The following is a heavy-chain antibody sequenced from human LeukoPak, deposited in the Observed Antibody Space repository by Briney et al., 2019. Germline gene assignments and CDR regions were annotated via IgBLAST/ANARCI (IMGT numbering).Heavy chain of an antibody. J-gene: IGHJ4*02. Sequence: PGGSLRLSCAASGFTVSSNYMTGVRPSPGKGLQWVAVINWKGGNIGYADSVKVRFTISRDNAKNSLYLQMNSLRAEDTALCYCARGLEYTSGWYDYWGQGTLVTVSA. V-gene: IGHV3-20*04. CDR1: GFTVSSNY. CDR2: INWKGGNI. CDR3: ARGLEYTSGWYDY. D-gene: IGHD6-13*01.